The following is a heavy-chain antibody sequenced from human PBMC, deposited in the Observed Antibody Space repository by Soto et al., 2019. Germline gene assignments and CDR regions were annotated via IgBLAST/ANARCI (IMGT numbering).Heavy chain of an antibody. J-gene: IGHJ6*02. D-gene: IGHD5-18*01. CDR3: ARAPSAYSPDYGRDV. CDR1: GGSLSRYY. Sequence: SETLSLPCTVSGGSLSRYYWSSTRQSPGKGRQWIRYIYDSSTTNYNPCRRCRFTLSVDTSNNQFSLRLTSVTSSDTAVHYCARAPSAYSPDYGRDVCVQGTTGTVSS. CDR2: IYDSSTT. V-gene: IGHV4-59*13.